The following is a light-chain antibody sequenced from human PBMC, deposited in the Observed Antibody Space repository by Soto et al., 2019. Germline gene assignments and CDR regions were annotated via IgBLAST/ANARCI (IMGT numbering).Light chain of an antibody. CDR3: QSYDSSRSGYVV. CDR1: SSNIGAGYD. CDR2: GNS. V-gene: IGLV1-40*01. Sequence: QSVLKQPPSVSGAPGQRVTISCTGSSSNIGAGYDVHWYQQLPGTAPKLLIYGNSNRPSGVPDRFSGSKSGTSASLAITGLQAEDEADYYCQSYDSSRSGYVVFGGGTKLTVL. J-gene: IGLJ2*01.